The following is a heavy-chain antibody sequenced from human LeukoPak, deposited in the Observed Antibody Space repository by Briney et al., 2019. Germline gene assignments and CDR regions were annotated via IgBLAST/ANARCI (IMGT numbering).Heavy chain of an antibody. J-gene: IGHJ5*02. CDR3: ARRRSGHNWFAP. CDR1: GDSISSSNYF. V-gene: IGHV4-39*01. Sequence: PSETLSLTCTVSGDSISSSNYFWGWIRQPPGKGLEWIGIIYYSGSTYYSPSLKSRVTISVDTSKNQFSLKLSSVTAADTAVYYCARRRSGHNWFAPWGQGTLVTVSS. D-gene: IGHD1-26*01. CDR2: IYYSGST.